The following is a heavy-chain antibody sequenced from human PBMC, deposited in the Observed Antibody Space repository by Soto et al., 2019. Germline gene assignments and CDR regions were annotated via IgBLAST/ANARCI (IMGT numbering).Heavy chain of an antibody. Sequence: QVQLVQSGPEVKNPGASVRVSCVASGYAFTSYGVNWVRQAPGQGLEWMGWSAPHSGRTTYLPKFQGRVTMTAEVSTNTAYIELRSLKSDDTGIYFCARAATRSYHSAYWGQGTVVTVSS. V-gene: IGHV1-18*04. J-gene: IGHJ4*02. CDR2: SAPHSGRT. CDR3: ARAATRSYHSAY. D-gene: IGHD3-16*02. CDR1: GYAFTSYG.